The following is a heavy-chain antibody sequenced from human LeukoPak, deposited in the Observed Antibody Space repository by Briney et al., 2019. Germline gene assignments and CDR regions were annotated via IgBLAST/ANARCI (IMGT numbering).Heavy chain of an antibody. J-gene: IGHJ6*02. CDR3: ARDPNDYGDYRGGYYYGMDV. V-gene: IGHV3-7*01. D-gene: IGHD4-17*01. CDR1: GFTFSSYW. Sequence: GGSLRLSCAASGFTFSSYWMSWVRQAPGKGLEWVANIKQDGSEKYYVDSVKGRFTISRDNAKNSLYLQMNSLRAEDTAVYYCARDPNDYGDYRGGYYYGMDVWGQGTTVTVSS. CDR2: IKQDGSEK.